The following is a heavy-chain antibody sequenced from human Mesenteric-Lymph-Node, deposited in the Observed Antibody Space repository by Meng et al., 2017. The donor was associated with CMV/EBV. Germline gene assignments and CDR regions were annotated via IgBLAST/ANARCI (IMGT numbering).Heavy chain of an antibody. CDR3: ARGRRIGYSYYYGMDV. V-gene: IGHV4-39*07. J-gene: IGHJ6*02. D-gene: IGHD5-12*01. CDR2: IYYSGST. Sequence: SETLSLTCTVSGGSISSSLYDWGWFRQPPGKGPEWIGSIYYSGSTYYSPFLKSRVTISVDTSKNQFSLKLSSVTAADTAVYYCARGRRIGYSYYYGMDVWGQGTTVTVSS. CDR1: GGSISSSLYD.